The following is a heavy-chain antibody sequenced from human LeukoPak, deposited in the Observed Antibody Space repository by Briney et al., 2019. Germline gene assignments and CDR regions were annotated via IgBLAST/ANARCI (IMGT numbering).Heavy chain of an antibody. CDR3: ASDSSGWYYYFDY. V-gene: IGHV4-39*01. CDR2: IYYSGST. J-gene: IGHJ4*02. CDR1: GGSISSSSYY. Sequence: PSETLSLTCTVSGGSISSSSYYWGWIRQPPGKGLEWIGSIYYSGSTYYNPSLKSRVTISVDTSKNQFSLKLSSVTAADTAVYYCASDSSGWYYYFDYWGQGTLVTVSS. D-gene: IGHD6-19*01.